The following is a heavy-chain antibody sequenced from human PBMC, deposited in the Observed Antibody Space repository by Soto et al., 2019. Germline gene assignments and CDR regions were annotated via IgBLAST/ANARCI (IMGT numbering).Heavy chain of an antibody. J-gene: IGHJ4*02. CDR1: GFTFSDYF. D-gene: IGHD6-6*01. CDR2: IGSRGSPI. Sequence: VHLVDSGGGLVKPGGSLRLSCAASGFTFSDYFMTWIRQAPGKGLEWVSYIGSRGSPIYYVDSVKGRFTISRDNAKDSLYRHMNSLRAEDTAVYYCARVRSSSLFDYWGQGTLVTVSS. CDR3: ARVRSSSLFDY. V-gene: IGHV3-11*01.